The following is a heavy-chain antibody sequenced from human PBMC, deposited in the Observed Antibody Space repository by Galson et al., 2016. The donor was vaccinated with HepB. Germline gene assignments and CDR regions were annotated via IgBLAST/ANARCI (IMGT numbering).Heavy chain of an antibody. V-gene: IGHV5-51*01. CDR1: GYSFTTYW. D-gene: IGHD1/OR15-1a*01. J-gene: IGHJ6*02. CDR2: IYPGDSKI. Sequence: QSGAEVKKPGESLKISCQGSGYSFTTYWIAWVRHVPGEGLEWMGFIYPGDSKIRYSPSFQGQVTISVDKSVNTAYLQWSSLQASDTAIYYGARHGAMANKSGLDVWGQGTKGTVSS. CDR3: ARHGAMANKSGLDV.